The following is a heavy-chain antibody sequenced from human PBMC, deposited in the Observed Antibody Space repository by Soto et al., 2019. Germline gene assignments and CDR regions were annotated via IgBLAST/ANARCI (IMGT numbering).Heavy chain of an antibody. J-gene: IGHJ4*02. CDR1: GGSFSGYY. V-gene: IGHV4-34*01. CDR3: ARGIGYCSSINCYSSRRLRFDS. D-gene: IGHD2-2*01. Sequence: SETLSLTCAVYGGSFSGYYWTWIRQSPEKGLEWIGEVNHSGTTYCNPSLKTRVTISVHTPKNQFSLKMSSVTAADTAVYYCARGIGYCSSINCYSSRRLRFDSWGQGTLVTVS. CDR2: VNHSGTT.